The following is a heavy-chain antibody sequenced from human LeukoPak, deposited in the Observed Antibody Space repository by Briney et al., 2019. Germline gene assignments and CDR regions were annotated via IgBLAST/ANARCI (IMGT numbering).Heavy chain of an antibody. V-gene: IGHV3-30-3*01. Sequence: GGSLRLSCAASGFTFSSYAMHWVRQAPGKGLEWVAVISYDGSNKYYADSVKGRFTISRDNSKNTLYLQMNSLRAEDTAVYDCARVQTEEKYYYYYYGMDVWGQGTTVTVSS. CDR2: ISYDGSNK. CDR3: ARVQTEEKYYYYYYGMDV. D-gene: IGHD4-11*01. J-gene: IGHJ6*02. CDR1: GFTFSSYA.